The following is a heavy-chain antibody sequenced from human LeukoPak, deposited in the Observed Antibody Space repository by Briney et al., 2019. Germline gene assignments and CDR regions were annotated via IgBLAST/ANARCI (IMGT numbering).Heavy chain of an antibody. CDR1: GYTFTSYY. D-gene: IGHD3-3*01. CDR2: INPSGGST. CDR3: ARGEESKYYDFWSGYLDY. J-gene: IGHJ4*02. V-gene: IGHV1-46*01. Sequence: ASVKVSCEASGYTFTSYYMHWVRQAPGQGLEWMGIINPSGGSTSYAQKFQGRVTMTRDTSTSTVYMELSSLRSEDTAVYYCARGEESKYYDFWSGYLDYWGQGTLVTVSS.